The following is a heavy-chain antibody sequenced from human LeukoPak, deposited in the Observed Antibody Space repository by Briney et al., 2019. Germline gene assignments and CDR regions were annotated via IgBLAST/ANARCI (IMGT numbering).Heavy chain of an antibody. V-gene: IGHV1-69*13. J-gene: IGHJ5*02. CDR2: IIPIFGTA. D-gene: IGHD3-9*01. CDR1: GGTFSSYA. Sequence: ASVTVSCKASGGTFSSYAISWVRQAPGQGLEWMGGIIPIFGTANYAQKFQGRVTITADESTSTAYMELSSLRSEDTAVYYCASKILTGYYMPRGWFDPWGQGTLVTVSS. CDR3: ASKILTGYYMPRGWFDP.